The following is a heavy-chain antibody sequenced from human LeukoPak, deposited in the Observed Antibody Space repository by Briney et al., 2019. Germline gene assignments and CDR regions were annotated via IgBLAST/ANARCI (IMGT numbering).Heavy chain of an antibody. CDR1: GGTFSSYA. Sequence: ASVKVSCKASGGTFSSYAISWVRQAPGQGLEWMGGIIPIFGTVKYAQKFQGRVTITADESTGTAYMELSSLRSEDTAVYYCARARVGSYGLQWWFDPWGQGTLVTVSS. D-gene: IGHD5-18*01. J-gene: IGHJ5*02. CDR3: ARARVGSYGLQWWFDP. CDR2: IIPIFGTV. V-gene: IGHV1-69*13.